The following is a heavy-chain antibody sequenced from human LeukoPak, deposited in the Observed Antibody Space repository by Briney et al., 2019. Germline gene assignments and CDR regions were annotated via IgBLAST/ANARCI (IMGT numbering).Heavy chain of an antibody. V-gene: IGHV4-61*02. J-gene: IGHJ4*02. D-gene: IGHD6-6*01. CDR1: GGSISSGSYY. CDR2: IYTSGST. CDR3: ARVAAHPGGLFDY. Sequence: PSETLSLTCTVSGGSISSGSYYWSWIRQPAGKGLEWIGRIYTSGSTNYNPSLKSRVTISVDTSKNQFSLKLSSVTAADTAVYYCARVAAHPGGLFDYWGQGTLVTVSS.